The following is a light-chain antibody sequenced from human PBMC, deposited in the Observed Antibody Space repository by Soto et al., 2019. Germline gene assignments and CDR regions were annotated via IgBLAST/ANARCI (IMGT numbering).Light chain of an antibody. V-gene: IGKV1-5*01. CDR2: DVS. J-gene: IGKJ1*01. Sequence: DIQMTQSPSTLSASVGDRVTITCRASQTVSSRLAWYQQKPGKAPKLLIYDVSSLESGVPSRFSGSGSGTEFTLTISSLQPDDFATYYCQQYYSYSRTFGQGTKVEVK. CDR1: QTVSSR. CDR3: QQYYSYSRT.